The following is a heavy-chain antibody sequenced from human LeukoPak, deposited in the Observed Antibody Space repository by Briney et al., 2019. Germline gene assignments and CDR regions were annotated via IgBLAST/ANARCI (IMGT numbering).Heavy chain of an antibody. CDR3: ARQGAAAGTGGTSFDS. CDR1: GYSFTSYW. Sequence: GESLKISCKGSGYSFTSYWIGWVRQMPGKGLEWMGIIYPGDSDTRYSPSFQGQVTISADKSISTAYLQWSSLKASDTAMYYCARQGAAAGTGGTSFDSWGQGTLVTVSS. V-gene: IGHV5-51*01. CDR2: IYPGDSDT. J-gene: IGHJ5*01. D-gene: IGHD6-13*01.